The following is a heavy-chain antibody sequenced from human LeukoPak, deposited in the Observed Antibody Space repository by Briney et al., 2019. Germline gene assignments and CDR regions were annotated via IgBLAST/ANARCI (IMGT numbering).Heavy chain of an antibody. CDR1: GFTFSSYS. Sequence: NPGGSLRLSCAASGFTFSSYSMNWVRQAPGKGLEWVSSISSSSSYIYYADSVKGRFTISRDNAKNSLYLQMNSLRAEDTAVYYCARDGVGWLWYNWFDPWGQGTLVTVSS. J-gene: IGHJ5*02. D-gene: IGHD3-9*01. CDR3: ARDGVGWLWYNWFDP. V-gene: IGHV3-21*01. CDR2: ISSSSSYI.